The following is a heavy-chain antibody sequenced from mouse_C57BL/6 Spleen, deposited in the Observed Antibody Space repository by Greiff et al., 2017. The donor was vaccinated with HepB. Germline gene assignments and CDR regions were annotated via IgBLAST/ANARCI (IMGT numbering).Heavy chain of an antibody. CDR2: IWRGGST. J-gene: IGHJ2*01. V-gene: IGHV2-5*01. CDR1: GFSLTSYG. D-gene: IGHD1-1*01. CDR3: AKSYYGSSWDFDY. Sequence: VKLVESGPGLVQPSQSLSITCTVSGFSLTSYGVHWVRQSPGKGLEWLGVIWRGGSTDYNAAFMSRLSITKDNSKSQVFFKMNSLQADDTAIYYCAKSYYGSSWDFDYWGQGTTLTVSS.